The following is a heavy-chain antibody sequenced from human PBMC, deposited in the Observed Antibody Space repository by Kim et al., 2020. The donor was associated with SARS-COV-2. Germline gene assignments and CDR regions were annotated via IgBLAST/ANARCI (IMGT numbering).Heavy chain of an antibody. CDR2: IRSKAYGGTT. CDR1: GFTFDDYA. Sequence: GGSLRLSCTASGFTFDDYAITWVRQAPGKGLEWVGFIRSKAYGGTTECASSVKGRFTISRDDSKSIAYLQMNSLKTEDTAVYYCTRAHNIGRWAYYYYYSMDVWGKGTTVTVSS. V-gene: IGHV3-49*04. CDR3: TRAHNIGRWAYYYYYSMDV. D-gene: IGHD5-12*01. J-gene: IGHJ6*03.